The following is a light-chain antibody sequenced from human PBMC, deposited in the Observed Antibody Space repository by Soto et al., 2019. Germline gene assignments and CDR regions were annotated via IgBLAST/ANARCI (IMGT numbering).Light chain of an antibody. J-gene: IGLJ3*02. CDR1: TGDIGAYNF. CDR2: DAS. CDR3: CSYAGSFTWV. V-gene: IGLV2-11*01. Sequence: QSVLTQPRSVSGSPGQSVTISCTGTTGDIGAYNFVSWYQLHPGKAPKLMIYDASKRPSGVPDRFSASKSGNTAPLTISGLQAEDEADYYCCSYAGSFTWVFGGGTKLTVL.